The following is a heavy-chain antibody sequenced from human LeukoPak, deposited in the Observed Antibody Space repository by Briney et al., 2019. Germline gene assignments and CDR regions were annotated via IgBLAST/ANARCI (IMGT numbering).Heavy chain of an antibody. CDR2: IRYDGSNK. Sequence: GGSLRLSCAASGFTFSSYGMHWVRQAPGKGLEWVAFIRYDGSNKYYADSVKGRFTISRDNSKNTLYLQMNSLRAEDTAVYYCARGGLTWPYVDYWGQGTLVTVSS. D-gene: IGHD3-22*01. CDR3: ARGGLTWPYVDY. CDR1: GFTFSSYG. V-gene: IGHV3-30*02. J-gene: IGHJ4*02.